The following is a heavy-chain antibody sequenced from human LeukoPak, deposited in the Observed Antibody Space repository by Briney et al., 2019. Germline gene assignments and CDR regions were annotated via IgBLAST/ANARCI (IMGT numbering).Heavy chain of an antibody. CDR2: ISYDGSNK. CDR3: ARDLNYGDLLDY. V-gene: IGHV3-30*04. Sequence: PGGSLRLSCAASGSTFSSYAMHWVRQAPGKGLEWVAVISYDGSNKYYADSVKGRFTISRDNSKNTLYLQMNSLRAEDTAVYYCARDLNYGDLLDYWGQGTLVTVSS. D-gene: IGHD4-17*01. J-gene: IGHJ4*02. CDR1: GSTFSSYA.